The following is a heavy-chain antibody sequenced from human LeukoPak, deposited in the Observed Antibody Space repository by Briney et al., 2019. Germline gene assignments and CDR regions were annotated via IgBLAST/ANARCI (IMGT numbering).Heavy chain of an antibody. CDR2: IYTSGST. Sequence: SETLSLTCTVSGGSISSYYWSWIRQPPGEGLEWIGYIYTSGSTNYNPSLKSRVTISVDTSKNQFSLKLSSVTAADTAVYYCARLDYYYYMDVWGKGTTVTVSS. CDR1: GGSISSYY. CDR3: ARLDYYYYMDV. J-gene: IGHJ6*03. V-gene: IGHV4-4*09.